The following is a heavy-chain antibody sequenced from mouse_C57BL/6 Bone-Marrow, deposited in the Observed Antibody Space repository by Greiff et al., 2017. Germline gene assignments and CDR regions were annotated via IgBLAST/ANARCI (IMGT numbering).Heavy chain of an antibody. J-gene: IGHJ3*01. CDR2: ISYDGSN. CDR3: ARAAY. V-gene: IGHV3-6*01. CDR1: GYSITSGYY. Sequence: DVQLVESGPGLVKPSQSLSLTCSVTGYSITSGYYWNWIRQFPGNKLEWMGYISYDGSNNYNPSLKNRISITRDTSKNQFFLKLNSVTTEDTATYYCARAAYWGQGTLVTVSA.